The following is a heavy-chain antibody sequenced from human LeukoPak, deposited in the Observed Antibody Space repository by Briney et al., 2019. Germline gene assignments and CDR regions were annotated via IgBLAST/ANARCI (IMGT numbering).Heavy chain of an antibody. CDR1: GFAFSRYW. J-gene: IGHJ4*02. Sequence: PGGSLRLSCTASGFAFSRYWMHWVRQAPGKGLEWVSRINSDGTITSYADSAKGRFTISRDHAKNTVYLQMNSLRAEDTAVYYCVREGAQGFFCSSTSCFVYWGQGTLVTISS. D-gene: IGHD2-2*01. CDR2: INSDGTIT. CDR3: VREGAQGFFCSSTSCFVY. V-gene: IGHV3-74*01.